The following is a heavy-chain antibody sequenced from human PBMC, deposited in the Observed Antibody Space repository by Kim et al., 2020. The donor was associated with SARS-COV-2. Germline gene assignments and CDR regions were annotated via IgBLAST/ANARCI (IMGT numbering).Heavy chain of an antibody. D-gene: IGHD1-1*01. Sequence: SRKGRFTTSRDNAKNSLYRQKNSLREEDTAVYYCARDKYDDGHYYYGMEVWGQGTTVTVSS. J-gene: IGHJ6*02. CDR3: ARDKYDDGHYYYGMEV. V-gene: IGHV3-48*02.